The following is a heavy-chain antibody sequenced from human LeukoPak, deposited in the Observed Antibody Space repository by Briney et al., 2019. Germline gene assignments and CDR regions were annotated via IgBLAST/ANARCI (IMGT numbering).Heavy chain of an antibody. V-gene: IGHV3-21*01. CDR2: ISSSGSYI. J-gene: IGHJ4*02. CDR3: ARGRPYCSGGSCSDSLDY. Sequence: PGGSLRLSCAASGFTFSSYSMNWVRQAPGKGLEWVSSISSSGSYIYYADSVKGRFTISRDNAKNSLYLQMNSLRAEDTAVYYCARGRPYCSGGSCSDSLDYWGQGTLVTVSS. CDR1: GFTFSSYS. D-gene: IGHD2-15*01.